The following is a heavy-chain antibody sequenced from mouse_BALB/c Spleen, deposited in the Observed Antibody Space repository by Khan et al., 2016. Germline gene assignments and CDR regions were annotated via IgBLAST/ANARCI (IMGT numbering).Heavy chain of an antibody. CDR1: GFTFSNYA. V-gene: IGHV5-6-5*01. Sequence: EVELVESGGGLVKPGGSLKLSCAASGFTFSNYAMSWVRQTPEKRLEWVASISSGGSTYYPDSVKGRFTISRDNARNILNLQMSSRRSEDTAMYYCAREDYGNYGDYFDYWGQGTTLTVSS. D-gene: IGHD2-1*01. CDR3: AREDYGNYGDYFDY. J-gene: IGHJ2*01. CDR2: ISSGGST.